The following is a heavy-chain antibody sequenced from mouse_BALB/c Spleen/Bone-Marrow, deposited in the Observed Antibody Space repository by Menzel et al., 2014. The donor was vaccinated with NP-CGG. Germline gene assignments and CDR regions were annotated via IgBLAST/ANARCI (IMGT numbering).Heavy chain of an antibody. J-gene: IGHJ1*01. D-gene: IGHD1-2*01. CDR1: GYTFTNYY. CDR3: TRSGFYGYGTYFDV. V-gene: IGHV1S81*02. Sequence: VQLQQSGAGLVKPGASVKLSCKVSGYTFTNYYVYWVKQRPGQGLEWIGEINPSNGATNFNEKFTSKATLTVDNSSSTAYMHLSSLTSEDSAVYYCTRSGFYGYGTYFDVWGAGTTVTVSS. CDR2: INPSNGAT.